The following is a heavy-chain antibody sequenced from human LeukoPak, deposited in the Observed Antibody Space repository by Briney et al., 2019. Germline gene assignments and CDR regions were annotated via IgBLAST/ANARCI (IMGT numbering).Heavy chain of an antibody. Sequence: GGSLRLSCAAYGFPFSSHWMTWVRQAPGKGLEWVANINDDGRDKHYVESLKGRFTISRDNAKTSLYLQLNSLRAEDTAVYYCARGGRPTVTVADFWGQGTLVTVSS. D-gene: IGHD6-19*01. J-gene: IGHJ4*02. V-gene: IGHV3-7*01. CDR1: GFPFSSHW. CDR3: ARGGRPTVTVADF. CDR2: INDDGRDK.